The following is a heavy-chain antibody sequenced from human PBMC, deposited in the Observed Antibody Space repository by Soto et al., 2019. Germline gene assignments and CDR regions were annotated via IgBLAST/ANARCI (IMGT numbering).Heavy chain of an antibody. D-gene: IGHD5-18*01. CDR2: ITHDGNTQ. CDR3: AKDREDTAMIFDS. V-gene: IGHV3-30*18. Sequence: QVQLVESGGGVVQPGRSLRLSCAASGFTFRSYGMHWVRQVPGKGLEWVAVITHDGNTQYYADSVKGRFIISRDNSKNTLYLQMNSLRAEDTAAYSCAKDREDTAMIFDSWGQGTLVTVSS. CDR1: GFTFRSYG. J-gene: IGHJ4*02.